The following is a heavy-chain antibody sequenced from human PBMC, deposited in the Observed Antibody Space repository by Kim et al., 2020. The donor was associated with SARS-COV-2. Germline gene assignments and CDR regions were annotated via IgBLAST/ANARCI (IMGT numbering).Heavy chain of an antibody. Sequence: GGSLRLSCVVSGFTFSNSYMGWVRQAPGKGLEWLSYISGDSGDTNYAESVKGRFTTSRDNSKNTLYLQMRSLRAEETAVYYCEGGGQIRSSANWGQGTLVTVSS. V-gene: IGHV3-11*03. CDR2: ISGDSGDT. J-gene: IGHJ4*02. CDR1: GFTFSNSY. CDR3: EGGGQIRSSAN. D-gene: IGHD4-17*01.